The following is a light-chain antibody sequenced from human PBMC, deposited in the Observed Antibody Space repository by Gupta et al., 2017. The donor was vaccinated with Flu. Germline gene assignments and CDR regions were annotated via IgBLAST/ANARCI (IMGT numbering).Light chain of an antibody. J-gene: IGKJ1*01. CDR3: QQDKSSPKT. V-gene: IGKV1-5*03. Sequence: IQQTQSPSTPSASAGDRVTITCRASQSISSRLARNQQEPGIALRLLIYKVSTLEIEIPSQYSGQGPGAEITLTIRSMQRDDFTTKYCQQDKSSPKTFGQGTKMEIK. CDR1: QSISSR. CDR2: KVS.